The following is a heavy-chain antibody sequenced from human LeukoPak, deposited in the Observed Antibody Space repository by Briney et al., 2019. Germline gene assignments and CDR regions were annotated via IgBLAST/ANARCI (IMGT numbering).Heavy chain of an antibody. J-gene: IGHJ6*02. CDR2: ISAYNGNT. CDR3: ARRPQNYAILTGAADYYYGMDV. V-gene: IGHV1-18*01. Sequence: ASVKVSCKASGGTFSSYAISWVRQAPGQGLEWMGWISAYNGNTNYAQKLQGRVTMTTDTSTSTAYMELRSLRSDNTAVYYRARRPQNYAILTGAADYYYGMDVWGQGTTVTVSS. CDR1: GGTFSSYA. D-gene: IGHD3-9*01.